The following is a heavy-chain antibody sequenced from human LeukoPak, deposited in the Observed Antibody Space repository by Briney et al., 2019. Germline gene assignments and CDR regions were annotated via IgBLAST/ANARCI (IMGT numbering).Heavy chain of an antibody. CDR2: IYYSGST. Sequence: SGTLSLTCTVSGGSISSYYWSWIRQPPGKGLEWIGYIYYSGSTNYNPSLKSRVTISVDTSKNQFSLKLSSVTAADTAVYYCARRLAVAGYDYYYYGMDVWGQGTTVTVSS. CDR3: ARRLAVAGYDYYYYGMDV. CDR1: GGSISSYY. D-gene: IGHD6-19*01. J-gene: IGHJ6*02. V-gene: IGHV4-59*01.